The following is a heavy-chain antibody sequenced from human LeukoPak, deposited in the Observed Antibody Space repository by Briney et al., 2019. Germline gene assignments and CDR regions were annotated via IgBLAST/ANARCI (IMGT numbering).Heavy chain of an antibody. J-gene: IGHJ4*02. CDR3: ARQMNTVTADY. CDR2: IFYSGST. CDR1: GGSISSSSYF. D-gene: IGHD4-17*01. Sequence: KPSETLSLTCTVSGGSISSSSYFWGWIRQPPGKGLEWIGSIFYSGSTYYNPSLNSRVTISLDTSKNQFSLRLSSVTAADTAVYYCARQMNTVTADYWGQGTLVTVSS. V-gene: IGHV4-39*01.